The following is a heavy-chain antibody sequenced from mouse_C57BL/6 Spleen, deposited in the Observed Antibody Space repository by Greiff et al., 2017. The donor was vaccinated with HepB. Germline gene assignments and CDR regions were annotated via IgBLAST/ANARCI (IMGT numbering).Heavy chain of an antibody. D-gene: IGHD1-1*01. J-gene: IGHJ3*01. CDR3: ASGTVVATDWFAY. CDR2: IFPGSGST. V-gene: IGHV1-75*01. CDR1: GYTFTDYY. Sequence: VQLQQSGPELVKPGASVKISCKASGYTFTDYYINWVKQRPGQGLEWIGWIFPGSGSTYYNEKFKGKATLTVDKSSSTAYMLLSSLTSEDSAVYFCASGTVVATDWFAYWGQGTLVTVSA.